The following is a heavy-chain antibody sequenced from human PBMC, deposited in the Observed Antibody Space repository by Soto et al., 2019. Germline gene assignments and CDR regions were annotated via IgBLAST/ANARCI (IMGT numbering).Heavy chain of an antibody. CDR2: TYYRSKWYN. D-gene: IGHD1-26*01. CDR3: AGDYSRESGSALLYYGMDV. CDR1: GDSVYSNSAA. Sequence: KQSQTLALTCAISGDSVYSNSAAWNWIRQSPSRGLEWLGRTYYRSKWYNDYAVTVKSRMTSNPDTSKNQFYLQLNSVTHEDTAVYYCAGDYSRESGSALLYYGMDVWGQGTMVTVSS. V-gene: IGHV6-1*01. J-gene: IGHJ6*02.